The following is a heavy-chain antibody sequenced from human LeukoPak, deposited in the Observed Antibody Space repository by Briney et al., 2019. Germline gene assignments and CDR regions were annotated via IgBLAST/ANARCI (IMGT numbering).Heavy chain of an antibody. V-gene: IGHV4-59*08. CDR3: AKWASDNRAFDL. J-gene: IGHJ4*02. CDR1: GTSITSYY. Sequence: SETLSLTCTVSGTSITSYYWNWIRQAPGEGPEWIGYGHYSGNTKYNPPLKSRVTISVDTSKNQFSLRLSSVTAADTAVYFCAKWASDNRAFDLWGQGTLVTVSS. CDR2: GHYSGNT. D-gene: IGHD2-8*01.